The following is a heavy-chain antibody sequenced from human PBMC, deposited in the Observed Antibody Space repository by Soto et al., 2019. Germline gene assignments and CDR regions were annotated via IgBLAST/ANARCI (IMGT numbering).Heavy chain of an antibody. J-gene: IGHJ5*02. Sequence: SETLSLTCTVSGGSISSYYWSWIRQPPGKGLEWIGYIYYSGSTNYNPSLKSRVTISVDTSKNQFSLKLSSVTAADTAVYYCARHKNSRNYVLWFDPWGQGTLVTVSS. CDR1: GGSISSYY. CDR3: ARHKNSRNYVLWFDP. V-gene: IGHV4-59*08. D-gene: IGHD1-7*01. CDR2: IYYSGST.